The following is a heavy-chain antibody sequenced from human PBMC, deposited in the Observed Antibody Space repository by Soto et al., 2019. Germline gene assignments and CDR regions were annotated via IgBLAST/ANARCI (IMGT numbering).Heavy chain of an antibody. CDR1: GFTFTTSA. CDR2: IVVGSGNT. J-gene: IGHJ6*02. Sequence: GASVKVSCKASGFTFTTSAMQWVRQARGQRLEWIGWIVVGSGNTNYAQKFQDRVTITRDRSMSTGYMELSSLRSDDTAMYYCAVTLAGTHAPNGMDVWGQGTTVTRLL. CDR3: AVTLAGTHAPNGMDV. D-gene: IGHD3-10*01. V-gene: IGHV1-58*02.